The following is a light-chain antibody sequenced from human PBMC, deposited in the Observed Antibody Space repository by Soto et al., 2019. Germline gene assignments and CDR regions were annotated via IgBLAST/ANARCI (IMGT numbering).Light chain of an antibody. CDR1: QSISRY. CDR3: QQSYSTPFT. V-gene: IGKV1-39*01. Sequence: DIQLTQSPSSLSASVGDRVTITCRASQSISRYLNWYQQKPGKAPKFLIYGASNLQDGVPSRFSGSGSGTEFTLTINSLQPEDFASYYCQQSYSTPFTFGPGTKVDIK. J-gene: IGKJ3*01. CDR2: GAS.